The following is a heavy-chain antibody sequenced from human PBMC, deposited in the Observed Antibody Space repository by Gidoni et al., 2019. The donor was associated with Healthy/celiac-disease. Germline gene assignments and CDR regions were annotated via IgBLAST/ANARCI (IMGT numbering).Heavy chain of an antibody. CDR1: GGTFSSYA. V-gene: IGHV1-69*01. Sequence: QVQLVQSGAEVKKPGSSVKVSCTASGGTFSSYAISWVRQAPGQGLEWMGGIIPIFVTANYAQKFQGRVTITADESTSTAYMELSSLRSEDTAVYYCARNYYDSSGYLLSWFDPWGQGTLVTVSS. D-gene: IGHD3-22*01. J-gene: IGHJ5*02. CDR2: IIPIFVTA. CDR3: ARNYYDSSGYLLSWFDP.